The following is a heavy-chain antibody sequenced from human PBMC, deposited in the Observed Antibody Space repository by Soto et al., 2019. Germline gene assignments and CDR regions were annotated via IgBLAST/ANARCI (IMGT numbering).Heavy chain of an antibody. D-gene: IGHD3-3*01. CDR1: GGSISSSSYY. CDR2: IYYSGST. J-gene: IGHJ4*02. Sequence: SETLSLTCTVSGGSISSSSYYWGWIRQPPGKGLEWIGSIYYSGSTYYNPSLKSRVTISVDTSKNQFSLKLSSVTAADTAVYYCARGRRVAIWSGSYFDYWGQGTLVTVSS. CDR3: ARGRRVAIWSGSYFDY. V-gene: IGHV4-39*01.